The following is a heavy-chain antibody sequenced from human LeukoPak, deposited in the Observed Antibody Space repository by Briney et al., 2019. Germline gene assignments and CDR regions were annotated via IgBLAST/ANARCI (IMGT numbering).Heavy chain of an antibody. V-gene: IGHV3-7*01. CDR2: INEDGTIQ. CDR3: ASRESSMARSL. CDR1: GFSISDYW. J-gene: IGHJ4*01. D-gene: IGHD3-10*01. Sequence: PGGSLRLSCAASGFSISDYWMNWVRLVPGKGLEWVANINEDGTIQDYVASVRGRFTISRNSAKNSLYLQMNSLGAEDTAVYYCASRESSMARSLWGHGTLVTVSS.